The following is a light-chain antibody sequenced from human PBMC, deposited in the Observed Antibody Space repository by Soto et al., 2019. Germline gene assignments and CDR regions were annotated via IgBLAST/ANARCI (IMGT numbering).Light chain of an antibody. CDR2: DVI. CDR3: CSYAGSYTYV. CDR1: SSDVGGYNY. Sequence: QSVLTQPRSVSGSPGQSVTISCAGTSSDVGGYNYVSWYQQHPGKAPKLVIYDVIKRPSGVPDRFSGSKSVNSASLTLSGLQAEDEADYFCCSYAGSYTYVFGTGTKVTVL. V-gene: IGLV2-11*01. J-gene: IGLJ1*01.